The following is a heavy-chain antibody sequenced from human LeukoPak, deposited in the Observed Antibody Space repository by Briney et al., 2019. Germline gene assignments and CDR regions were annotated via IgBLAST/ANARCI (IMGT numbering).Heavy chain of an antibody. CDR1: GFTFSNYW. V-gene: IGHV3-7*01. CDR2: IKQDGSEK. CDR3: ARDRQIAY. J-gene: IGHJ4*02. Sequence: GGSLRLSCAASGFTFSNYWFSWVRQAPGRGLEWVANIKQDGSEKRYVDSVKGRFTISRDNAKNALDLQMNSRRAEDAAVYYCARDRQIAYWGQGTLVTVSS.